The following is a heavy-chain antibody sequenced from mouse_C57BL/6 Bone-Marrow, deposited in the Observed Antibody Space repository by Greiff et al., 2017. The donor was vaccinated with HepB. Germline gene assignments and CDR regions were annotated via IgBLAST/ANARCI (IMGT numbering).Heavy chain of an antibody. CDR3: ARSNYYGRDFDY. J-gene: IGHJ2*01. Sequence: VQLQQPGAELVKPGASVKLSCKASGYTFTSYWMQWVKQRPGQGLEWIGEIDPSDSDTNYNQKFKGKATLTVDTSSSTAYMQLSSLTSEDSAVYYCARSNYYGRDFDYWGQGTTLTVSS. V-gene: IGHV1-50*01. CDR1: GYTFTSYW. CDR2: IDPSDSDT. D-gene: IGHD1-1*01.